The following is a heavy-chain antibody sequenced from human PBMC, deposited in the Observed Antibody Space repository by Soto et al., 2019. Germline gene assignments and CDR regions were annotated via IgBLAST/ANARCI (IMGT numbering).Heavy chain of an antibody. V-gene: IGHV3-33*01. CDR2: IWYDGSNK. J-gene: IGHJ6*02. CDR3: ARDYYGMDV. CDR1: GFTFSSYG. Sequence: QVQLVESGGGVVQPGRSLRLSCAASGFTFSSYGMHWVRQAPGKGLEWVAVIWYDGSNKYYADSVKGRFTISRDNSKNTLYLQMNSMRAEDTAVYYCARDYYGMDVWGQGTTVTVSS.